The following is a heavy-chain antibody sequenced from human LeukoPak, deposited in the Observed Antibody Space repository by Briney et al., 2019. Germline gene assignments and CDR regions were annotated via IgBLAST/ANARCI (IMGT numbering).Heavy chain of an antibody. CDR3: ARHMDGPDAFDI. V-gene: IGHV4-38-2*02. CDR1: GYSISSGYY. D-gene: IGHD5-24*01. Sequence: SETLSLTCTVSGYSISSGYYWGWIRQPPGKGLEWIGSIYHSGSTYYNPSLRSRVTISVDTSKNQFSLQLSSVTAADTAVYYCARHMDGPDAFDIWGQGTMVTVSS. J-gene: IGHJ3*02. CDR2: IYHSGST.